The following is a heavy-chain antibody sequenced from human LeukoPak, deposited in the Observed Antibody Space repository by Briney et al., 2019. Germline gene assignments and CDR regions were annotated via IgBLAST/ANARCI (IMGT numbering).Heavy chain of an antibody. CDR3: ARLSGWSYHFDH. Sequence: PGGSLRLSCAASRFIFTDYYMSWIRQSPGKGLEWVAYISSTSSVIHYTDSVRGRFTISRDNAKNSVFLQMDSLRAKDTAVYHCARLSGWSYHFDHWGPGILVTVPS. V-gene: IGHV3-11*01. D-gene: IGHD6-19*01. CDR2: ISSTSSVI. J-gene: IGHJ4*02. CDR1: RFIFTDYY.